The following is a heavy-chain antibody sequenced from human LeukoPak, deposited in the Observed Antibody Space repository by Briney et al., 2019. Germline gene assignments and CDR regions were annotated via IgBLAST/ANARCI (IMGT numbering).Heavy chain of an antibody. CDR3: ARDGSPVTTGIYFDY. CDR2: IYHSGST. J-gene: IGHJ4*02. V-gene: IGHV4-59*12. Sequence: SETLSLTCTVSDGAIAGYSWSWIRQPPGKGLEWIGEIYHSGSTNYNPSLKSRVTISVDKSKNQFSLKLSSVTAADTAVYYCARDGSPVTTGIYFDYWGQGTLVTVSS. CDR1: DGAIAGYS. D-gene: IGHD4-17*01.